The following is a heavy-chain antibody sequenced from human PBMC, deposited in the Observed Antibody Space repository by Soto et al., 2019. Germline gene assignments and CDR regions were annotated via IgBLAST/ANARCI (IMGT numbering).Heavy chain of an antibody. V-gene: IGHV4-31*03. CDR2: IFYSGST. J-gene: IGHJ4*02. CDR1: GGSISSGGHY. CDR3: ASNSGSYESGY. D-gene: IGHD1-26*01. Sequence: SETLSLTCTVSGGSISSGGHYWSWIRQHPGKGLEWIGYIFYSGSTYYNPSLKSRVTISVDTSKNQFSLKLSSVTAEDTAVYYCASNSGSYESGYWGQGTLVTVSS.